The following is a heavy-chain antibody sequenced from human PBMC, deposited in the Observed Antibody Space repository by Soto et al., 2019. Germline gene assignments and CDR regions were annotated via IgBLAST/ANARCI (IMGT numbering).Heavy chain of an antibody. CDR2: ISGSGGST. J-gene: IGHJ4*02. D-gene: IGHD2-15*01. V-gene: IGHV3-23*01. CDR1: GFTFSSYA. Sequence: EVQLLESGGGLVQPGGSLRLSCAASGFTFSSYAMSWVRQAPGKGLEWVSAISGSGGSTYYADSVKGRFTISRDNSKNTLYLXXNXXXAEDTAVYYCAKAPGGYCSGGSCYDFDYWGQGTLVTVSS. CDR3: AKAPGGYCSGGSCYDFDY.